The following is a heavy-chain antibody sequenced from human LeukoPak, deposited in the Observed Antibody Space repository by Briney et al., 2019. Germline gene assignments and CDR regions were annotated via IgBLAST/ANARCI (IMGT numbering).Heavy chain of an antibody. CDR3: ARDRQVVRGVLILEHDQ. V-gene: IGHV3-21*01. CDR1: GFTFSSYS. J-gene: IGHJ4*02. Sequence: PGGSLRLSCAASGFTFSSYSMNWVRQAPGKGLEWVAWISSSRRNIYYADSVKGRFTISRDNAKNSLYLQMNSLRAEDTAVYYCARDRQVVRGVLILEHDQWGQGTLVTVSS. CDR2: ISSSRRNI. D-gene: IGHD3-10*01.